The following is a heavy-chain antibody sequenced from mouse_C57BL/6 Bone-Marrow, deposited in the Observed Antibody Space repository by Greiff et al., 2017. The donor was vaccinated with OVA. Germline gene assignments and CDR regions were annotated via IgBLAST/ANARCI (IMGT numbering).Heavy chain of an antibody. CDR3: ARDYYDLDY. Sequence: QVHVKQSGAELARPGASVKLSCKASGYTFTSYGISWVKQRTGQGLEWIGGIYPRSGNTYYNEKFKGKATLTADKSSSTAYMELRSLTSEDSAVYFCARDYYDLDYWGQGTTLTVSS. V-gene: IGHV1-81*01. D-gene: IGHD1-1*01. J-gene: IGHJ2*01. CDR2: IYPRSGNT. CDR1: GYTFTSYG.